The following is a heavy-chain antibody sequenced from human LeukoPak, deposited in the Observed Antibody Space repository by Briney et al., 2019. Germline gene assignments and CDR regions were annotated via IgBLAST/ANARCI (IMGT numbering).Heavy chain of an antibody. CDR3: ARADY. V-gene: IGHV3-30-3*01. Sequence: GGSLRLSCAASGFTFSNYAMHWVRQAPGKGLERVAVISYDGSNKYYADSVKGRFTISRDNSKNTLFLQMNSLRAEDTAVYYCARADYSGQGTLVTVSS. CDR1: GFTFSNYA. CDR2: ISYDGSNK. J-gene: IGHJ4*02.